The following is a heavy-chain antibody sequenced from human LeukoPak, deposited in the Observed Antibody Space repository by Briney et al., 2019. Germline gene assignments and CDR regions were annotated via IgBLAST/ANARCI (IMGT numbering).Heavy chain of an antibody. Sequence: PSETLSLTCTVSGGSISSSSFYWGWIRQPPGKGLEWIGTIYYSGSTYYNPSLKSRVTISVDTSKNQFSLKLSSVTAADTAVYYCARDDPPAYCGGDCYLRSRLFDYWGQGTLVTVSS. V-gene: IGHV4-39*02. D-gene: IGHD2-21*02. CDR3: ARDDPPAYCGGDCYLRSRLFDY. CDR1: GGSISSSSFY. J-gene: IGHJ4*02. CDR2: IYYSGST.